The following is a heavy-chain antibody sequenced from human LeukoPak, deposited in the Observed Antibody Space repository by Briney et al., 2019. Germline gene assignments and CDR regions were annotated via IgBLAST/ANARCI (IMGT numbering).Heavy chain of an antibody. CDR1: GGSFGGYY. Sequence: PSETLSLTCAISGGSFGGYYWSYIRQPPGKGLDWIGEINHSGNTYYNPSLKSRVTISLDTSKNQFSLKLSSVTAADTAVYYCASGIGAAADYFYYYMDVWGKGATVTVSS. J-gene: IGHJ6*03. V-gene: IGHV4-34*01. CDR2: INHSGNT. CDR3: ASGIGAAADYFYYYMDV. D-gene: IGHD6-13*01.